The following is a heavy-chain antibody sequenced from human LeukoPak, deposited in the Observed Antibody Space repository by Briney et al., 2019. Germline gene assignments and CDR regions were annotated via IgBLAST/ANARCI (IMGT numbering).Heavy chain of an antibody. CDR1: GYSFTTYW. D-gene: IGHD1-26*01. J-gene: IGHJ4*02. Sequence: GESRKISCKGSGYSFTTYWIAWVRQVPGKGLESMGIIYPGDSDTRYSPSFQGQVTISADRSISTAYLQWSSLRASDSAVYYCARHGKVGATQSWLDYWGQGTLVTVSS. CDR2: IYPGDSDT. CDR3: ARHGKVGATQSWLDY. V-gene: IGHV5-51*01.